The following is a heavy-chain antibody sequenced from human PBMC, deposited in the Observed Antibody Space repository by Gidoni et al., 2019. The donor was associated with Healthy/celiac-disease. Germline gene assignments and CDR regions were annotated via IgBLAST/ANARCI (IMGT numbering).Heavy chain of an antibody. J-gene: IGHJ4*02. CDR3: ARVLEVVAAAGFFDY. CDR2: INHSGRT. Sequence: QVQLQQWGAGLLKPSETLSLTCAVYGGSFSGYYWSWIRQPPGKGLEWIGEINHSGRTNYNPSLKSRVTISVDTSKNQFSLKLSSVTAADTAVYYCARVLEVVAAAGFFDYWGQGTLVTVSS. V-gene: IGHV4-34*01. CDR1: GGSFSGYY. D-gene: IGHD6-13*01.